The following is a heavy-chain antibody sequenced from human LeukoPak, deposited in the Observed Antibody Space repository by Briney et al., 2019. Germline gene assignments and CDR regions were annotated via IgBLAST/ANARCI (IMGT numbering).Heavy chain of an antibody. V-gene: IGHV3-30*06. CDR3: ARDRDGEGYSDY. Sequence: GGSLRLSCAASGFTFSSYGMHWVRQAPGKGLEWVAVISYDGSNKYYADSVKGRFTISRDNSKNTLYLQMNSLRAEDTAVYYCARDRDGEGYSDYWGQGTLVTVSS. J-gene: IGHJ4*02. D-gene: IGHD3-10*01. CDR2: ISYDGSNK. CDR1: GFTFSSYG.